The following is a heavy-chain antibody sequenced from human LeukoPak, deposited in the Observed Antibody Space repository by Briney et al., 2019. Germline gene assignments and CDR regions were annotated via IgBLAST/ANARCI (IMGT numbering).Heavy chain of an antibody. J-gene: IGHJ4*02. V-gene: IGHV1-2*02. Sequence: ASVKVSCKASGYTFTGYYMHWVRQAPGQGLEWMGWINPNSGGTNYAQKFQGRVTMTTDTSTSTAYMELRSLRSDDTAVYYCARGAMTTVTTYLDYWGQGTLVTVSS. CDR3: ARGAMTTVTTYLDY. D-gene: IGHD4-11*01. CDR1: GYTFTGYY. CDR2: INPNSGGT.